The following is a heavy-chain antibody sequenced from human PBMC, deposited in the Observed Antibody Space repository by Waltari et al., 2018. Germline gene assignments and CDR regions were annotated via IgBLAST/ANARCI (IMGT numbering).Heavy chain of an antibody. Sequence: VQLVQSGAEVRKPGASVKISCQSSGYSFSDHYMYWARHAPGQGLEWVGGINTRSGATSFAQKVEGRITLTTDVSITTAYMELTSLTAEDTAVYYCAAGPMNAWIKILGWFDPWGQGTLVTVSS. D-gene: IGHD2-2*03. CDR1: GYSFSDHY. V-gene: IGHV1-2*02. CDR3: AAGPMNAWIKILGWFDP. J-gene: IGHJ5*02. CDR2: INTRSGAT.